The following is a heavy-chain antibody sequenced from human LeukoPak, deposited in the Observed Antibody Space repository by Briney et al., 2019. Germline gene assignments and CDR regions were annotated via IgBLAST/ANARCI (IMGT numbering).Heavy chain of an antibody. CDR1: GGSISSYY. V-gene: IGHV4-59*01. CDR2: IYYSGST. D-gene: IGHD6-19*01. J-gene: IGHJ1*01. CDR3: ARGGWYPESFQH. Sequence: PSETLSLTCTVSGGSISSYYWNWIRQPPGKGLEWIGYIYYSGSTNYNPSLKSRVTISVGTSKNQFSLKLSSLTAADTAVYYCARGGWYPESFQHWGQGALVTVSS.